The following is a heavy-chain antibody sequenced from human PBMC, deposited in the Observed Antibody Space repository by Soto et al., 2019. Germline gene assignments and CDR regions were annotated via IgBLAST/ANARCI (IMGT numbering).Heavy chain of an antibody. Sequence: GEALKISCKFSGYIFTSYLIVFVRQMPGKGLEWMGIIYPGDSDTRYSPSFQGQVTISADKSISTAYLQWSSLKASDTAMYYCARLLVATIEIDDFDIWGQRTMLTVSS. CDR1: GYIFTSYL. V-gene: IGHV5-51*01. CDR2: IYPGDSDT. J-gene: IGHJ3*02. CDR3: ARLLVATIEIDDFDI. D-gene: IGHD5-12*01.